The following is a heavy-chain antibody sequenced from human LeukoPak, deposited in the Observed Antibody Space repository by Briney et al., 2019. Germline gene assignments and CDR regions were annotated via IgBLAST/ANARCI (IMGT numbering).Heavy chain of an antibody. Sequence: PGGSLRLSCAASGFTFSSYGMHWVRQAPGKGLEWVAVISYDGSNKYYADSVKGRFPISRDNSKNTLYLQMNSLRAEDTAVYYCAKEAVEYSSSRDAFDIWGQGTMVTVSS. CDR3: AKEAVEYSSSRDAFDI. J-gene: IGHJ3*02. CDR2: ISYDGSNK. V-gene: IGHV3-30*18. CDR1: GFTFSSYG. D-gene: IGHD6-6*01.